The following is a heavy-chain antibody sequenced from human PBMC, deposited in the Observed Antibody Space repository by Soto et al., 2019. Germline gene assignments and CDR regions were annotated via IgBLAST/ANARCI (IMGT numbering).Heavy chain of an antibody. CDR2: ISSSSSTI. CDR1: GFTFSSYS. V-gene: IGHV3-48*01. J-gene: IGHJ6*03. Sequence: GSLRLSCAASGFTFSSYSMNWVRQAPGKGLEWVSYISSSSSTIYYADSVKGRFTISRDNAKNSLYLQMNSLRAEDTAVYYCARDLEVPRPYYYYYMDVWGKGTTVTVSS. CDR3: ARDLEVPRPYYYYYMDV.